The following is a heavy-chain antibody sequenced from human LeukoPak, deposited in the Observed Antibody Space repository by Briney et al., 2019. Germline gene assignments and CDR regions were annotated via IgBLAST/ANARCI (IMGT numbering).Heavy chain of an antibody. V-gene: IGHV4-30-2*01. CDR2: IYHSGST. D-gene: IGHD2-2*01. CDR3: ARDHGPYPYYYYMDV. CDR1: GGPISSGGYY. Sequence: ASETLSLTCTVSGGPISSGGYYWSWIRQPPGKGLEWIGYIYHSGSTYYNPSLKSRVTISVDRSKNQFSLKLSSVTAADTAVYYCARDHGPYPYYYYMDVWGKGTTVTVSS. J-gene: IGHJ6*03.